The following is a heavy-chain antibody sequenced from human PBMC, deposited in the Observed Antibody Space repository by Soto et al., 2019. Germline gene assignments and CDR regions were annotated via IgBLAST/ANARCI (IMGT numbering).Heavy chain of an antibody. CDR3: ARERKTGATREYYFDY. CDR2: ISSSDNTI. CDR1: GFTFSSYS. J-gene: IGHJ4*02. Sequence: GGSLRLSCAASGFTFSSYSMNWVRQAPGKGLEWVSYISSSDNTIYYADSVKGRFTISRDNAKNSLYLQMNSLRDEDTAVYYCARERKTGATREYYFDYWGQGTLVTVSS. V-gene: IGHV3-48*02. D-gene: IGHD7-27*01.